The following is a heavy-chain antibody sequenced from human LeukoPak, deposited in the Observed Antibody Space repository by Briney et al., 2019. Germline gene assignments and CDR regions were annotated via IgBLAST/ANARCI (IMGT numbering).Heavy chain of an antibody. CDR2: IYHSGST. V-gene: IGHV4-59*01. J-gene: IGHJ4*02. Sequence: SETLSLTCSVSGGFNTHYYWTWIRQPPGKELEGIGYIYHSGSTKYNPSLKSRVTISVDTSKNHFSLKLSSVTAADTAVYYCARGQWLPVFDFWGQGTLVTVSS. CDR1: GGFNTHYY. D-gene: IGHD3-22*01. CDR3: ARGQWLPVFDF.